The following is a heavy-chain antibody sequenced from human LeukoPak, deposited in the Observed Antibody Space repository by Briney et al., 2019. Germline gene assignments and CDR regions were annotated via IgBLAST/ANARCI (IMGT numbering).Heavy chain of an antibody. V-gene: IGHV1-18*01. J-gene: IGHJ4*02. CDR2: ISAYNGNT. D-gene: IGHD1-1*01. CDR3: AREGGRTTGTTLLLVY. CDR1: GYTFTSYG. Sequence: ASVKVSCKASGYTFTSYGISWVRQAPGQGLEWMGWISAYNGNTNYAHKLQGRVTMTTDTSTSTAYMELRSLRSDDTAVYYCAREGGRTTGTTLLLVYWGQGTLVTVSS.